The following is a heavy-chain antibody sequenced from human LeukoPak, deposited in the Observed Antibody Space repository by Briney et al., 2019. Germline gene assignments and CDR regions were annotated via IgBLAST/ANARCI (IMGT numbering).Heavy chain of an antibody. CDR3: VSGDPQPFHY. CDR2: ISSSGSTI. D-gene: IGHD2-2*01. V-gene: IGHV3-48*03. Sequence: GGSLRLSCAASGFTFSSYEMNWVRQAPGKGLEWVSYISSSGSTIYYADSVKGRFTISRDNAKNSVYLQMNSLGAEDTAVYYCVSGDPQPFHYWGQGTLVTVSS. J-gene: IGHJ4*02. CDR1: GFTFSSYE.